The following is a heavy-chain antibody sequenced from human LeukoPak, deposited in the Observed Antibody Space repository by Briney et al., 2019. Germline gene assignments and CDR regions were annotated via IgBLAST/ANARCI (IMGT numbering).Heavy chain of an antibody. CDR1: GFTFSSYS. D-gene: IGHD3-10*01. CDR2: ISSSSSYI. V-gene: IGHV3-21*01. J-gene: IGHJ4*02. Sequence: GGSLRLSCAASGFTFSSYSMNWVRQAPGKGLEWVSSISSSSSYIYYADSVKGRFTISRDNAKNSLYLQMNSLRAEDTAVYYCARGPGVLLWFRKFGERIDYWGQGTLVTVSS. CDR3: ARGPGVLLWFRKFGERIDY.